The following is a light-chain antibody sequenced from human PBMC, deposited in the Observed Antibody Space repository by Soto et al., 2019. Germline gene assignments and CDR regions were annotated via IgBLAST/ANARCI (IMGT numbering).Light chain of an antibody. CDR1: SSNIGGNS. CDR3: GSWDSSLSAYV. CDR2: ADN. Sequence: QSVLTQPRSVSAAPGQKVTISCSGSSSNIGGNSVSWYQQLPGTAPKLLIYADNKLPSGIPDRFSGSKSGTSAPLGITGFQTGDEADYYCGSWDSSLSAYVFGTGTKV. V-gene: IGLV1-51*01. J-gene: IGLJ1*01.